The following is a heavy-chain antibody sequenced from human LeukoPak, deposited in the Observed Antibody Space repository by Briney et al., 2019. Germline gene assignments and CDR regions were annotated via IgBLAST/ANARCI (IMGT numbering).Heavy chain of an antibody. CDR3: ARHHYCSSTSCYRGTAFDI. V-gene: IGHV4-34*01. CDR1: GGSFSGYY. D-gene: IGHD2-2*02. J-gene: IGHJ3*02. Sequence: SETLSLTCAVYGGSFSGYYWSWIRQPPGKGLEWIGEINHSGSTNYNPSLKSRVTISVDTSKNQFSLKLSSVTAADTAVYYCARHHYCSSTSCYRGTAFDIWGQGTMVTVSS. CDR2: INHSGST.